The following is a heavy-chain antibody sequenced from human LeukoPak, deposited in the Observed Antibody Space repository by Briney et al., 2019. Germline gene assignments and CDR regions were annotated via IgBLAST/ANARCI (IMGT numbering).Heavy chain of an antibody. V-gene: IGHV4-31*03. CDR2: IYHSGTT. J-gene: IGHJ4*02. CDR3: ARAVDYGNYF. Sequence: SETLSLTCTVSGDSMTRGGYYWSWVRQHPGKGLEWIGFIYHSGTTFYNPSLEGRAAISVDTSQNQFSLKLTSVTAADTAVYYCARAVDYGNYFWGQGTLVTVSS. CDR1: GDSMTRGGYY. D-gene: IGHD4-17*01.